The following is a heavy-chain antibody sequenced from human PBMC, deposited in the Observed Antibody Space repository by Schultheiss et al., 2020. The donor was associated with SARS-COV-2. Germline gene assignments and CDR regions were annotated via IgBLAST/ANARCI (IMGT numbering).Heavy chain of an antibody. Sequence: ASVKVSCKASGYTFTSYGISWVRQAPGQGLEWMGWINPNSGGTNYAQKLQGRVTMTTDTSTSTAYMELRSLRSDDTAVYYCARDGGSYGIDYWGQGTLVTVSS. CDR3: ARDGGSYGIDY. D-gene: IGHD1-26*01. CDR2: INPNSGGT. J-gene: IGHJ4*02. CDR1: GYTFTSYG. V-gene: IGHV1-18*01.